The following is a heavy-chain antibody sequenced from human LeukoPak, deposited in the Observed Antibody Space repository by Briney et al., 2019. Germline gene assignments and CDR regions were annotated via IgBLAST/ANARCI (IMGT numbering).Heavy chain of an antibody. CDR2: IWYDGSNK. D-gene: IGHD4-17*01. J-gene: IGHJ4*02. CDR1: GFTFSDYG. Sequence: PGGSLRLSCAASGFTFSDYGMHWVRQAPGKGLEWVAIIWYDGSNKYYADSVKGRFTISRDNSKNTLYLQMNSLRAEDTAVYCCAREKDYGDYYFDYWGQGTLVTVSS. CDR3: AREKDYGDYYFDY. V-gene: IGHV3-33*01.